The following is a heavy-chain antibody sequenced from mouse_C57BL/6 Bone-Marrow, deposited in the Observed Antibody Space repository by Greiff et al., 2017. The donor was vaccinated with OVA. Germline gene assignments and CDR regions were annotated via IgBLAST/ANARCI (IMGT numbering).Heavy chain of an antibody. CDR3: ARWYYGSTDY. J-gene: IGHJ2*01. D-gene: IGHD1-1*01. CDR2: INPNNGGT. V-gene: IGHV1-26*01. Sequence: VQLQQSGPELVKPGASVKISCKASGYTFTDYYMNWVKQSHGKSLEWIGDINPNNGGTSYNQKFKGKATLTVDKSSSTAYMELRSLTSEDSAVYYCARWYYGSTDYWGQGTTLTVSS. CDR1: GYTFTDYY.